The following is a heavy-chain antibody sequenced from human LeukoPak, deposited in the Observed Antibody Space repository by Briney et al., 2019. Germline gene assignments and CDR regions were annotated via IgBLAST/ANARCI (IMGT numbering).Heavy chain of an antibody. Sequence: GGSLRLSCAVSGFTFSSYGMHWVRQAPGKGLEWVAFIRYDGSNKYYADSVKGRFTISRDNSKNTLYLQMNSLRAVDTAVYYCAKDRKYCSSTSCYPRALYYWGQGTLVTVSS. CDR2: IRYDGSNK. CDR1: GFTFSSYG. CDR3: AKDRKYCSSTSCYPRALYY. V-gene: IGHV3-30*02. D-gene: IGHD2-2*01. J-gene: IGHJ4*02.